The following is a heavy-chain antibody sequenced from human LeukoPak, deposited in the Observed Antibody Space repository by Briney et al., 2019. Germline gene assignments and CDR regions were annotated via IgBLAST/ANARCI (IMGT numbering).Heavy chain of an antibody. CDR3: AKESKWGQWLVQYYFDY. Sequence: GGSLRLSCAASGFTFTNYAMNWVRQAPGKGLEWVSGISGGGTSSYYADSVKGRFTISRDNSKNTLYLQMNSLRAEDTAVYYCAKESKWGQWLVQYYFDYWGQGTLVTVSS. D-gene: IGHD6-19*01. V-gene: IGHV3-23*01. J-gene: IGHJ4*02. CDR1: GFTFTNYA. CDR2: ISGGGTSS.